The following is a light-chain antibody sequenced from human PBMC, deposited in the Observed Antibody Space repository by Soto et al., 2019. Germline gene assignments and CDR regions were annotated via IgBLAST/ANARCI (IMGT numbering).Light chain of an antibody. J-gene: IGKJ1*01. V-gene: IGKV1-39*01. CDR3: QQSFSTPRA. Sequence: DVQMTQSPSSLSASVGDRVTITCRASQNINTYVNWYQQKPGKAPKLLIYAASSLKSGVPSRFSGSGSGTDFTLTVSRLQPEDFATYYCQQSFSTPRAFDQGTKVEIK. CDR1: QNINTY. CDR2: AAS.